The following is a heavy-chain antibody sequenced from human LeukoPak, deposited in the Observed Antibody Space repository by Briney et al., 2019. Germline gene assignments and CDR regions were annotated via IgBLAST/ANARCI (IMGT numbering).Heavy chain of an antibody. CDR2: IRFDGSNK. D-gene: IGHD2-15*01. V-gene: IGHV3-30*02. CDR1: GFTFSSYG. Sequence: GGSLRLSCAASGFTFSSYGVHWVRQAPGKGLEWVAFIRFDGSNKYYADSVKGRFTISRDNSKNTLFLQMNSLRADDTAVYYCAKSHCSGGSCYGPNFDYWGQGTLVTASS. J-gene: IGHJ4*02. CDR3: AKSHCSGGSCYGPNFDY.